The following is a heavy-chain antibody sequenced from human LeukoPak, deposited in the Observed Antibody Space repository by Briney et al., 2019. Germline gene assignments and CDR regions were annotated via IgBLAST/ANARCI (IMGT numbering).Heavy chain of an antibody. J-gene: IGHJ6*02. CDR2: IWYDGSNK. D-gene: IGHD3-10*01. CDR3: ARTMVRGAMDDYYGMDV. Sequence: PGRSLRLSCAASGFTFSSYGMHWVRQAPGKGLEWVAVIWYDGSNKYYADSVKGRFTISRDNSKNTLYLQMNSLRAEDTAVYYCARTMVRGAMDDYYGMDVWGQGTTVTVSS. V-gene: IGHV3-33*08. CDR1: GFTFSSYG.